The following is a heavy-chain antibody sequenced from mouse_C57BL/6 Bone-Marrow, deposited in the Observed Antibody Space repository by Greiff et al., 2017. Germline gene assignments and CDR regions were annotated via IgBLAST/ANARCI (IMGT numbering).Heavy chain of an antibody. Sequence: VQLQQSGPELVKPGASVKISCKASGYSFTDYNMNWVKQNNGKSLEWIGVINHNYGTTSYNQKFKGKATLTVDQSSNTAYMQLNSLTSEDSAVYYCARGYDYDYAMDYWGQGTSVTVSS. D-gene: IGHD2-4*01. CDR2: INHNYGTT. CDR1: GYSFTDYN. V-gene: IGHV1-39*01. CDR3: ARGYDYDYAMDY. J-gene: IGHJ4*01.